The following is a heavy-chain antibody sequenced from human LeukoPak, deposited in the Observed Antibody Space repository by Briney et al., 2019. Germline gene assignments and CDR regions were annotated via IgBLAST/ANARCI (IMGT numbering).Heavy chain of an antibody. D-gene: IGHD2-2*01. CDR1: GGSISSSSYY. Sequence: PSETLSLTCTVSGGSISSSSYYWGWIRQPPGKGLEWIGSIYYSGSTYYNPSLKSRVTISVDTSKNQFSLKLSSVTAADTAVYYCARRGVVVVPAAMQEGTNYYMDVWGKGTTVTISS. J-gene: IGHJ6*03. V-gene: IGHV4-39*01. CDR2: IYYSGST. CDR3: ARRGVVVVPAAMQEGTNYYMDV.